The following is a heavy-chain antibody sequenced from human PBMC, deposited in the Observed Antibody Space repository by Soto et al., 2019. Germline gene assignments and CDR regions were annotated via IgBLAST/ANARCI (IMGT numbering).Heavy chain of an antibody. Sequence: QVQLQESGPGLVKPSETLSLTCTVSGGSISGHYWSWIRQPPGTGLEHIGYIYYSGSTNYNPSLKSRVTLSVDTAKNQFSLKLSSVTAADTAVYYCARGGWSVDYWGQGTLVTVSS. J-gene: IGHJ4*02. CDR2: IYYSGST. V-gene: IGHV4-59*11. CDR3: ARGGWSVDY. CDR1: GGSISGHY. D-gene: IGHD6-19*01.